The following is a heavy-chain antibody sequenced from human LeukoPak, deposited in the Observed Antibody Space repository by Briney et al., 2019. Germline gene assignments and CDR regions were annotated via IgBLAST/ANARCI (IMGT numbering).Heavy chain of an antibody. CDR3: ARSGVVPAADYYYYGMDV. J-gene: IGHJ6*02. CDR1: GGTFSSYA. CDR2: IIPIFGTA. V-gene: IGHV1-69*13. Sequence: SVKVSCKASGGTFSSYAISWVRQAPGQGLEWMGGIIPIFGTANYAQKFQGRVTITADESTSTAYMELSSLRSEDTAVYYRARSGVVPAADYYYYGMDVWGQGTTVTVSS. D-gene: IGHD2-2*01.